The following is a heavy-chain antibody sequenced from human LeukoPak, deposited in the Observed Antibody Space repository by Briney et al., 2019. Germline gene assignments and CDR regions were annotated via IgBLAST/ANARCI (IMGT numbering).Heavy chain of an antibody. V-gene: IGHV3-21*01. J-gene: IGHJ4*02. CDR2: ISSSSSYI. D-gene: IGHD6-19*01. CDR3: ARDRRSGWPFDY. Sequence: PGGSLRLSCAASEFTFSTYAMSWVRQAPGKGLEWVSSISSSSSYIYYADSVKGRFTISRDNAKNSLYLQMNSLRAEDTAVYYCARDRRSGWPFDYWGQGTLVTVSS. CDR1: EFTFSTYA.